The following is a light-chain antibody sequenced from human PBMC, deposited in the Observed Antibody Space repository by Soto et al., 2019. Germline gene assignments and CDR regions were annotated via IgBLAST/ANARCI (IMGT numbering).Light chain of an antibody. J-gene: IGLJ3*02. Sequence: QSVLTQPPSASGTPGQRVTISCSGSISNLGSNFVFWYQQLPGAAPKLLIFRNDQRPSGVPDRFSGSKSGTSASLAISGLRSDDEADYHCAAWDDSLSGVVFGGGTKLTVL. V-gene: IGLV1-47*01. CDR1: ISNLGSNF. CDR2: RND. CDR3: AAWDDSLSGVV.